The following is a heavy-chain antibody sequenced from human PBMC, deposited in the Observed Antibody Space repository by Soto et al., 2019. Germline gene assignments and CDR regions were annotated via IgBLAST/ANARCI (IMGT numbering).Heavy chain of an antibody. V-gene: IGHV3-30-3*01. Sequence: GGSLRLSCAASGFTFSSYAMHWVRQAPGKGLEWVAVISYDGSNKYYADSVKGRFTISRDNSKNTLYLQMNSLRAEDTAVYYCARTPYYYDSSGYPNEVVYYYYGMDVWGQGTTVTVSS. D-gene: IGHD3-22*01. CDR1: GFTFSSYA. CDR2: ISYDGSNK. J-gene: IGHJ6*02. CDR3: ARTPYYYDSSGYPNEVVYYYYGMDV.